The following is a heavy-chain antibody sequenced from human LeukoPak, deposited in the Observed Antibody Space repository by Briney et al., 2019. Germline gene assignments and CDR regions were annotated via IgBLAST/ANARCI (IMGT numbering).Heavy chain of an antibody. V-gene: IGHV4-59*11. CDR1: GDSISSHY. CDR3: ARGLNFIPQSPYYYYGMDV. J-gene: IGHJ6*02. Sequence: PSETLSLTCTVSGDSISSHYWSWIRQPPGKGLEWIGYIYYSGSTNYNPSLKSRVTISVDTSKNQFSLKLSSVTAADTAVYYCARGLNFIPQSPYYYYGMDVWGQGTTVTVSS. CDR2: IYYSGST.